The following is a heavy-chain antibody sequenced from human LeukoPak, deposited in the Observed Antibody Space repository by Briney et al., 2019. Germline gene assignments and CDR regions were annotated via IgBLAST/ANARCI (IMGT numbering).Heavy chain of an antibody. Sequence: PSQTLSLTCTVSGGSISSGDYYWSWIRQPPGKGLEWIGYIYYSGSIFYNPSLQSRVTISVDTSKNQFSLKLSSVSAADTAVYYCARDLPTRDGYSYYGMDVWGQGTTVTVSS. CDR3: ARDLPTRDGYSYYGMDV. D-gene: IGHD5-24*01. V-gene: IGHV4-30-4*01. CDR1: GGSISSGDYY. CDR2: IYYSGSI. J-gene: IGHJ6*02.